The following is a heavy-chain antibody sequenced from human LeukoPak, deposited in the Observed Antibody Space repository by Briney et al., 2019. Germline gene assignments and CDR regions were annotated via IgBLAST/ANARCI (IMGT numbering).Heavy chain of an antibody. CDR3: ASAAGWEFGY. CDR2: IKEDGSDK. D-gene: IGHD1-26*01. Sequence: GSLRLSCVASVSSGLTRWMNWVRQAPGKGLEWVAVIKEDGSDKYYVDSVKGRFTISRDNAKNSVYLQMNSLRVEDTAVYYCASAAGWEFGYWGQGTLVSVSS. V-gene: IGHV3-7*01. CDR1: VSSGLTRW. J-gene: IGHJ4*02.